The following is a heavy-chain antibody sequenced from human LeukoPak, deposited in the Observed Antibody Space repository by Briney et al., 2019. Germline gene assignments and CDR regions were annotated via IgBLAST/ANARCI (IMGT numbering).Heavy chain of an antibody. V-gene: IGHV3-7*04. J-gene: IGHJ3*02. Sequence: GGSLRLSCAASGFTFSSYWMSWVGQAPGKGVEWVADIKQDGSEKYYVDSVKGRFTISRDNAKNSLYLQMNSLRAQDTAVYYCARDRDYYDSSGYSDAFDIWGQETMVTVSS. CDR2: IKQDGSEK. CDR3: ARDRDYYDSSGYSDAFDI. CDR1: GFTFSSYW. D-gene: IGHD3-22*01.